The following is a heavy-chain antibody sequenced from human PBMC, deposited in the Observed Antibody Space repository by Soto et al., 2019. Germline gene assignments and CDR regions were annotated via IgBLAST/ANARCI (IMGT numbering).Heavy chain of an antibody. CDR2: IYSSGTT. CDR3: ARELTGYRYGPGEVY. D-gene: IGHD5-18*01. CDR1: GDSISGSRHF. J-gene: IGHJ4*02. Sequence: SETLSLTCSVSGDSISGSRHFWGWVRQPPGKGLEWIGSIYSSGTTYHNPSLRSRVTISVDTSKNQFSLKLSSMTAADTAVYYCARELTGYRYGPGEVYWGQGTLVTVS. V-gene: IGHV4-39*02.